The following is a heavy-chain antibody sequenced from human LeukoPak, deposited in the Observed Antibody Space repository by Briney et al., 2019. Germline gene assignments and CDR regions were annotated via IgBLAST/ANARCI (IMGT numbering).Heavy chain of an antibody. V-gene: IGHV3-23*01. D-gene: IGHD2-15*01. CDR1: GFTFSSYG. Sequence: PGGSLRLSCAASGFTFSSYGMSWVRQAPGKGLEWVSVISGRGDATFYADSVKGRFTISRDNSKNTLYLQVNSLRVDDTAVYYCARRDYSSALREYYFDYWGQGTLVTASS. CDR3: ARRDYSSALREYYFDY. CDR2: ISGRGDAT. J-gene: IGHJ4*02.